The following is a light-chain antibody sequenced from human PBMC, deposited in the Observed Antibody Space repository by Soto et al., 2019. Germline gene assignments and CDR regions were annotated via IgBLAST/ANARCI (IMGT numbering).Light chain of an antibody. J-gene: IGLJ2*01. V-gene: IGLV2-14*01. Sequence: QPVLTQPASVSGSPGQSITISCTGTSSDVGGYNYVSWYQQHPGKAPKLMIYDVSNRPSGVSNRFSGSKSGNTASLTISGLQAEDEADYYCSSYTSSSTLGHVVFGGGTKLPS. CDR1: SSDVGGYNY. CDR3: SSYTSSSTLGHVV. CDR2: DVS.